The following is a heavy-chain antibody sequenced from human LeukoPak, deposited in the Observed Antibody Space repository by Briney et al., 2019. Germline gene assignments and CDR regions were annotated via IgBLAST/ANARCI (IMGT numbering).Heavy chain of an antibody. D-gene: IGHD3-10*01. CDR3: TTDTFGARDS. CDR2: INEDRSST. J-gene: IGHJ4*02. CDR1: GYTFSRYW. Sequence: PGGSLRLSCAASGYTFSRYWMHWVRQGPGKGLVWVSRINEDRSSTSYAESVRGRFTISRDNAKNTLYLQMNSLRAEDAAVYYCTTDTFGARDSWGQGTLVTVSS. V-gene: IGHV3-74*01.